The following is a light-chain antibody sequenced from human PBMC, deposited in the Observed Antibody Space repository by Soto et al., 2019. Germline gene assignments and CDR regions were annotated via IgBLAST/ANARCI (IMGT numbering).Light chain of an antibody. CDR3: QQRSNWPFN. V-gene: IGKV3-11*01. CDR2: DAS. Sequence: EIVLTQSPATLSLSPGERATLSCRARQSVSSYLAWYQQKPGQAPRLLIYDASNRSTGIPARFSGSGSGTDFTLTISSLEPEDFAVYYCQQRSNWPFNFGPGTKVVIK. CDR1: QSVSSY. J-gene: IGKJ3*01.